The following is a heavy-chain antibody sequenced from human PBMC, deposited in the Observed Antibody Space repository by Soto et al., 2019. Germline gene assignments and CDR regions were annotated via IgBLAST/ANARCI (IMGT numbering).Heavy chain of an antibody. CDR1: GGSISSYY. CDR2: IYYSGST. D-gene: IGHD3-3*01. V-gene: IGHV4-59*01. Sequence: SETLSLTCTVSGGSISSYYWSWIRQPPGKGLEWIGYIYYSGSTNYNPSLKSRVTISVDTSKNQFSLKLSSVTAADTAVYYCARGYTIFGVVIENFDYWGQGTLVTVSS. J-gene: IGHJ4*02. CDR3: ARGYTIFGVVIENFDY.